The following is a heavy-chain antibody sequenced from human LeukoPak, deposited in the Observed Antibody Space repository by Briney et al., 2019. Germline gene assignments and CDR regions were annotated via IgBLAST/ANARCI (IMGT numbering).Heavy chain of an antibody. V-gene: IGHV4-59*08. CDR1: GGSISSSY. CDR3: ATWGIAVAGTFDY. J-gene: IGHJ4*02. CDR2: IYYSGST. Sequence: PSETLSLTCTVSGGSISSSYWSWIRQPPGKGLQWIRYIYYSGSTNYNPSFKSRVAISVDTSKNQFSLKLSSVTAADTAVYYCATWGIAVAGTFDYWGQGTLVTVST. D-gene: IGHD6-19*01.